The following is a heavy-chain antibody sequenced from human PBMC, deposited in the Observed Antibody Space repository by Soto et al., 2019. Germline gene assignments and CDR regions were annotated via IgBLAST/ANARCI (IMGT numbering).Heavy chain of an antibody. CDR1: GGSISSGGYY. V-gene: IGHV4-31*03. J-gene: IGHJ5*02. Sequence: SETLSLTCTVSGGSISSGGYYWSWIRQHPGKGLEWIGHIYYSGSTYYNPSLKSRVTISVDTSKNQFSLKLSSVTAADTAVYYCATITPGSYWFDPWGQGTLVTVSS. CDR3: ATITPGSYWFDP. D-gene: IGHD3-10*01. CDR2: IYYSGST.